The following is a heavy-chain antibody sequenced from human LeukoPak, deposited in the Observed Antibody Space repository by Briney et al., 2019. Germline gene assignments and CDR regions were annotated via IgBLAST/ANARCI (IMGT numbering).Heavy chain of an antibody. Sequence: PGGSLRLSCAASGFTFSSYGTHWVRQAPGKGLEWVAFIRYDGSNKYYADSVKGRFTISRDNSKNTLYLQMNSLRAEDTAVYYCAKDRSSSWVLDYWGQGTLVTVSS. CDR2: IRYDGSNK. CDR1: GFTFSSYG. D-gene: IGHD6-13*01. J-gene: IGHJ4*02. CDR3: AKDRSSSWVLDY. V-gene: IGHV3-30*02.